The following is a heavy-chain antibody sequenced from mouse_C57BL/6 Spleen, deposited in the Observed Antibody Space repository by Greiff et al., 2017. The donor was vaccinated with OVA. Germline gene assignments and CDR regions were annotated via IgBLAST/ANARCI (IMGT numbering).Heavy chain of an antibody. J-gene: IGHJ4*01. CDR2: ISSGGSYT. V-gene: IGHV5-6*01. D-gene: IGHD2-4*01. CDR3: ASLYYDSHYYAMDY. Sequence: EVHLVESGGDLVKPGGSLKLSCAASGFTFSSYGMSWVRQTPDKRLEWVATISSGGSYTYYPDSVKGRFTISRDNAKNTLYLQMSSLKSEDTAMYYCASLYYDSHYYAMDYWGQGTSVTVSS. CDR1: GFTFSSYG.